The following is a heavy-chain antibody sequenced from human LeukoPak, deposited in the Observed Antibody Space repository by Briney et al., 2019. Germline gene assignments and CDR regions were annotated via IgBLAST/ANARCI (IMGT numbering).Heavy chain of an antibody. V-gene: IGHV3-23*01. CDR2: ISNNGGYT. CDR1: GFTFCSSA. D-gene: IGHD2-15*01. Sequence: GGSLRLSCAASGFTFCSSAMSWVRQAPGKGLEWVSAISNNGGYTYYADSVQGRFTISRDNSKSTLCLQMNSLRAEDTAVYYCAKQLGYCSDGSCYFPYWGQGTLVTVSS. CDR3: AKQLGYCSDGSCYFPY. J-gene: IGHJ4*02.